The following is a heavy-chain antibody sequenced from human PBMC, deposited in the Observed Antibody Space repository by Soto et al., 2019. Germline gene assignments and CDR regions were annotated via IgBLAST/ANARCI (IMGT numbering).Heavy chain of an antibody. J-gene: IGHJ5*01. V-gene: IGHV3-21*01. CDR1: GFSFVSYN. CDR3: VRDLSTYTWCDL. CDR2: ISGDSSYI. Sequence: EVQLVESGGGPVKAGGSLRLSCAASGFSFVSYNMNWVRQAPGKGLEWVSSISGDSSYIYYADSVKGRFTISRDNAKNSLCLQMNSLRVDDTAEDYCVRDLSTYTWCDLWGAGTLGTVSS. D-gene: IGHD4-4*01.